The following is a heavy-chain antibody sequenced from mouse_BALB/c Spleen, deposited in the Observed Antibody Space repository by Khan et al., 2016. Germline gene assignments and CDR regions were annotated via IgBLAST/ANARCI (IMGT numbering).Heavy chain of an antibody. Sequence: QVQLQQSGAELVRPGSSVKISCKASGYAFSSYWMNWVKQRPGQGLEWIGQIYPGDGDTNYNGKFKGKATLTADKSSSTAYMQLSSLTSEDSAVYFCERDYDGSNFDYWGRGTTLTVSS. CDR2: IYPGDGDT. D-gene: IGHD1-1*01. CDR1: GYAFSSYW. CDR3: ERDYDGSNFDY. V-gene: IGHV1-80*01. J-gene: IGHJ2*01.